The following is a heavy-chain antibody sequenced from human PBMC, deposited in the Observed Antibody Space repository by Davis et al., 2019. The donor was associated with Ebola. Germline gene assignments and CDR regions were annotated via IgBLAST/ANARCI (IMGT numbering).Heavy chain of an antibody. V-gene: IGHV3-48*01. CDR1: GFTFSSYS. CDR3: AKLPWASVPDYFDY. D-gene: IGHD1-26*01. Sequence: PGGSLRLSCAASGFTFSSYSMNWVRQAPGKGLEWVSYISSSSSTIYYADSVKGRFTISRDNAKNSLYLQMNSLRAEDAAIYYCAKLPWASVPDYFDYWGQGTLVTVSS. J-gene: IGHJ4*02. CDR2: ISSSSSTI.